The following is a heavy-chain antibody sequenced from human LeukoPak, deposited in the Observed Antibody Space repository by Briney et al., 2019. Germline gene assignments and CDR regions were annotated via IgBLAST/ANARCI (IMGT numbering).Heavy chain of an antibody. D-gene: IGHD3-22*01. CDR3: ARYDSSGYYFFDY. J-gene: IGHJ4*02. V-gene: IGHV4-59*01. CDR2: IYYSGST. CDR1: GGSISSYY. Sequence: SETLSLTCTVSGGSISSYYWSWIRQPPGKGLEWIGYIYYSGSTNYNPSLKSRVTISVDTSKNQFSLKLSSVTAADTAVYYCARYDSSGYYFFDYWGQGTLVTVSS.